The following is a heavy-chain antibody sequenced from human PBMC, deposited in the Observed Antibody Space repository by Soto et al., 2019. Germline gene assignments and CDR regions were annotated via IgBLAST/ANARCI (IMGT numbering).Heavy chain of an antibody. V-gene: IGHV5-51*01. CDR1: GGSFTSYW. D-gene: IGHD6-13*01. J-gene: IGHJ6*02. Sequence: GESLTISCTSAGGSFTSYWIGWVRQMPGKGLEWMGIIYPGDSDTRYSPSFQGQVTISADKSISTAYLQWSSLKASDTAMYYCARPVAAGDYYSMDVWGQGTTVPVSS. CDR3: ARPVAAGDYYSMDV. CDR2: IYPGDSDT.